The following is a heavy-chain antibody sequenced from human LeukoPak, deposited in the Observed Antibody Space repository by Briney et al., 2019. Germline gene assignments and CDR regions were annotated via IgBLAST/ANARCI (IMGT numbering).Heavy chain of an antibody. CDR3: ASTRVTIQETTQN. CDR1: GFPFSRYA. CDR2: ISGSDGSR. D-gene: IGHD3-9*01. Sequence: HPGGSLRLSCAASGFPFSRYAMSWVRQTPGRGLEWVSVISGSDGSRYYADSVKGRFTISRDDSRNTVYLQMNSLRPEDTAVYYCASTRVTIQETTQNWGQGTLVTVSS. J-gene: IGHJ4*02. V-gene: IGHV3-23*01.